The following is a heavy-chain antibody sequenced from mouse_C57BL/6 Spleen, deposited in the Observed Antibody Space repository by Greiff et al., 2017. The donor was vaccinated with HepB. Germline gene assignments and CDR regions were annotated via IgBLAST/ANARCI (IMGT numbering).Heavy chain of an antibody. CDR3: ARKGDYYGSSFLY. D-gene: IGHD1-1*01. CDR2: IWSGGST. Sequence: VKLMESGPGLVQPSQSLSITCTVSGFSLTSYGVHWVRQSPGKGLEWLGVIWSGGSTDYNAAFISRLSISKDNSKSQVFFKMNSLQADDTAIYYCARKGDYYGSSFLYWGQGTLVTVSA. CDR1: GFSLTSYG. V-gene: IGHV2-2*01. J-gene: IGHJ3*01.